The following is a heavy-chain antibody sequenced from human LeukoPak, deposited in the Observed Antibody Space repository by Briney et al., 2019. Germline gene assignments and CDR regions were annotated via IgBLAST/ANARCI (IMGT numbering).Heavy chain of an antibody. J-gene: IGHJ3*02. CDR2: IYYSGST. D-gene: IGHD5-12*01. Sequence: SETLSLTCTVSGGSISSYYWSWIRQPPGEGLEWIGYIYYSGSTNYNPSLKSRVTISVDTSKNQFSLKLSSVTAADTAVYYCARSDGYSLVGIWGQGTMVTVSS. CDR1: GGSISSYY. V-gene: IGHV4-59*01. CDR3: ARSDGYSLVGI.